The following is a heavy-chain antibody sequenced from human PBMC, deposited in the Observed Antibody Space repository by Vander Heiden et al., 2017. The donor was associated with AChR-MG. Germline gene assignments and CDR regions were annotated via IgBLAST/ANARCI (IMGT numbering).Heavy chain of an antibody. Sequence: QVQLVQSGAEVKKPGSSVKVSCKASGGTFSGYAISWVRQAPGQGLEWMGRIIPILGIANYAQKFQGRVTITADKSTSTAYMELSSLRSEDTAVYYCARVGSSSWYSLYFDYWGQGTLVTVSS. D-gene: IGHD6-13*01. J-gene: IGHJ4*02. CDR1: GGTFSGYA. CDR2: IIPILGIA. V-gene: IGHV1-69*04. CDR3: ARVGSSSWYSLYFDY.